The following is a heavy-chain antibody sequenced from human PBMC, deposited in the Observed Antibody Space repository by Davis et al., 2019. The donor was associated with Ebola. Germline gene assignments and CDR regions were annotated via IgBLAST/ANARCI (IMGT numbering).Heavy chain of an antibody. J-gene: IGHJ6*02. D-gene: IGHD6-19*01. V-gene: IGHV1-46*02. Sequence: ASVKASCKASGYTFNSYYIHWVRQAPGQGLEWMGIINPSGGSTTYAQKFQGRVTMTRDTSTRTVYMELRSLRSDDTAVYYCARWDSSGWYEGLPADVWGQGTTVTVSS. CDR1: GYTFNSYY. CDR2: INPSGGST. CDR3: ARWDSSGWYEGLPADV.